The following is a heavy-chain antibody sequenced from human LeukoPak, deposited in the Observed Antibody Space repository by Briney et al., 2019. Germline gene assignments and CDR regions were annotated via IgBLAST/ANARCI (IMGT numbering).Heavy chain of an antibody. Sequence: GGSLRLSCAASGFTFSSYAMSWVRQAPGKGLEWASSIRDAGAGNTYYAEFVKGRFTISRDISKNTVYLQMNSLRDEDTAVYYCATTGHSGRFYYFDNWGQGTLVTVSS. CDR1: GFTFSSYA. V-gene: IGHV3-23*01. J-gene: IGHJ4*02. CDR2: IRDAGAGNT. D-gene: IGHD6-13*01. CDR3: ATTGHSGRFYYFDN.